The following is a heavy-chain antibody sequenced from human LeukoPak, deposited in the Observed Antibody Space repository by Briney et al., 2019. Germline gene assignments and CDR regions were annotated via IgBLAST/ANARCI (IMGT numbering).Heavy chain of an antibody. CDR1: GFTFSSYG. CDR2: IRYDGSNK. V-gene: IGHV3-30*02. J-gene: IGHJ4*02. CDR3: AKQRELLVDY. Sequence: GGSLRLSCAASGFTFSSYGMHWVRQAPGKGLEWVAFIRYDGSNKYYADSVKGRFTISRDNSKNMVYLQMNSLRAEDTAVYYCAKQRELLVDYWGQGTLVTVSS. D-gene: IGHD1-26*01.